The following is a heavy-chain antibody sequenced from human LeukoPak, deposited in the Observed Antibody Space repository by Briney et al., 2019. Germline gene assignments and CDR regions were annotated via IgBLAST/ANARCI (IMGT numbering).Heavy chain of an antibody. D-gene: IGHD3-3*01. CDR2: ISSSSSTI. Sequence: GGSLRLSCAASGFTFSSYSMNWVRQAPGKGLEWVSYISSSSSTIYYADFVKGRFTISRDNAKNSLYLQMNSLRAEDTAVYYCARDYDFWSMRSAFDIWGQGTMVTVSS. J-gene: IGHJ3*02. CDR3: ARDYDFWSMRSAFDI. V-gene: IGHV3-48*01. CDR1: GFTFSSYS.